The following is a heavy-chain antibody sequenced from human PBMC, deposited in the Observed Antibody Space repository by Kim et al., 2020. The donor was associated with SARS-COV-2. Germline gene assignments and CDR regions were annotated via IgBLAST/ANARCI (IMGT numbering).Heavy chain of an antibody. Sequence: GGSLRLSCAASGFTFSSYGMHWVRQAPGKGLEWVAVISYDGSNKYYADSVKGRFTISRDNSKNTLYLQMNSLRAEDTAVYYCAKAPNSGSYSYFDYWGQGTLVTVSS. CDR2: ISYDGSNK. D-gene: IGHD1-26*01. V-gene: IGHV3-30*18. J-gene: IGHJ4*02. CDR1: GFTFSSYG. CDR3: AKAPNSGSYSYFDY.